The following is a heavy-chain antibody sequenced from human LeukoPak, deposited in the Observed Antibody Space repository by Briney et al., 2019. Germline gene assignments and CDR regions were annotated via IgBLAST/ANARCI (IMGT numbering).Heavy chain of an antibody. V-gene: IGHV3-48*01. J-gene: IGHJ6*02. CDR2: ISSSSSTI. CDR3: ASRTHYYDSTNLVDYYYGMDV. CDR1: GFTFSSYS. Sequence: GGSLRLSCAASGFTFSSYSMNWVRQAPGKGREWVSYISSSSSTIYYAGSVKGRFTISRENAKNSLYLQMNSRRAEDTAVYYCASRTHYYDSTNLVDYYYGMDVWGQGTTVTVSS. D-gene: IGHD3-22*01.